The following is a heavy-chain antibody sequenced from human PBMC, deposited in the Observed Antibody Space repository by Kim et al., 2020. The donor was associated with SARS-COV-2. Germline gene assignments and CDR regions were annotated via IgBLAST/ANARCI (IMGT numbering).Heavy chain of an antibody. CDR1: GFTFSSYG. CDR3: ARDLAVAGTEPYNWFDP. V-gene: IGHV3-33*05. D-gene: IGHD6-19*01. Sequence: GGSLRLSCAASGFTFSSYGMHWVRQAPGKGLEWVAVISYDGSNKYYADSVKGRFTISRDNSKNTLYLQMNSLRAEDTAVYYCARDLAVAGTEPYNWFDPWGQGTLVTVSS. CDR2: ISYDGSNK. J-gene: IGHJ5*02.